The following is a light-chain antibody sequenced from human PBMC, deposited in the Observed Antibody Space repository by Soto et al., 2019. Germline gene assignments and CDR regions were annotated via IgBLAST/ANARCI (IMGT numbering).Light chain of an antibody. V-gene: IGLV1-40*01. J-gene: IGLJ1*01. CDR3: QSYDDSLSVHYV. Sequence: QSVLTQPPSVSGAPGQRVTISCTGSSSNIGSTYDVQWYQQLPGTAPKLLIHGNTNRPSGVPDRFSGSKSGTSASLAITGLQAYDEADYYCQSYDDSLSVHYVFGTGTKVTVL. CDR2: GNT. CDR1: SSNIGSTYD.